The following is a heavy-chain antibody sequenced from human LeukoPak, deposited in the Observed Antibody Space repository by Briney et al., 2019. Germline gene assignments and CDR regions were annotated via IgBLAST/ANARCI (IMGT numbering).Heavy chain of an antibody. J-gene: IGHJ4*02. CDR3: VRDFGSSTYIGS. CDR2: INSDGSST. D-gene: IGHD2/OR15-2a*01. Sequence: GGSLRLSCAASGFTVSSYWMHWVRQAPGKGLVWVSRINSDGSSTSYADSVKGRFTISRDNAKNTLYLQMNSLRAEDTAVYYCVRDFGSSTYIGSWGQGTLVTVSS. V-gene: IGHV3-74*01. CDR1: GFTVSSYW.